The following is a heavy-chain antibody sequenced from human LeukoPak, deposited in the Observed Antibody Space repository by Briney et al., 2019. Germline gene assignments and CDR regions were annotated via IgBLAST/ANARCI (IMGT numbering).Heavy chain of an antibody. CDR1: GYIFTDYY. D-gene: IGHD3-22*01. J-gene: IGHJ4*02. Sequence: ASVKVSCKASGYIFTDYYIHWVRQAPGQGPEWMGWISPNSGVTNYAQKFQGRVTMTRDTSISTVYMELSRLTFDDTAVYLCAREQHYYDRSDYSPPYYFDYWGQGALVTVSS. CDR3: AREQHYYDRSDYSPPYYFDY. CDR2: ISPNSGVT. V-gene: IGHV1-2*02.